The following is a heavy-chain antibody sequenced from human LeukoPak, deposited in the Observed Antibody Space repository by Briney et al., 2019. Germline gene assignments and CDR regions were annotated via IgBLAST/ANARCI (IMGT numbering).Heavy chain of an antibody. CDR3: VPYGDLYDY. D-gene: IGHD4-17*01. CDR2: ISGSGGST. V-gene: IGHV3-23*01. J-gene: IGHJ4*02. Sequence: GGSLRLSCVASGFTFSNYAMNWVRQAPGKGLEWVSAISGSGGSTYYADSVKGRFTISRDNSKNTLYLQMNSLRAEDTAVYYCVPYGDLYDYWGQGTLVTVSS. CDR1: GFTFSNYA.